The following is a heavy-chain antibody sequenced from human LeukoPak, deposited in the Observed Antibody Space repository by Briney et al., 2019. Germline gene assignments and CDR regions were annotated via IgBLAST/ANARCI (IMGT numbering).Heavy chain of an antibody. CDR3: TRATVHYDSSGYFEGLFAFDI. J-gene: IGHJ3*02. Sequence: PGGSLRLSCAASGFTFNNNWMTWVRQAPGKGPEWVANIKEDGCEKFYVDSVKGRFTISRDNAKNSLYLQMNSLRAEDTAVYYCTRATVHYDSSGYFEGLFAFDIGGQGTMVTVSS. CDR2: IKEDGCEK. D-gene: IGHD3-22*01. CDR1: GFTFNNNW. V-gene: IGHV3-7*01.